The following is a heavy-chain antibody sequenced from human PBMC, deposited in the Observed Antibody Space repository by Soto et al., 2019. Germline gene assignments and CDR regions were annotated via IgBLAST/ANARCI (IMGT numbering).Heavy chain of an antibody. D-gene: IGHD1-7*01. Sequence: LRLSCAASGFTFSSYAMSWVRQAPGKGLEWVSAISGSGGSTYYADSVKGRFTISRDNSKNTLYLQMNSLRAEDTAVYYCAKTGTTPRYYYYYGMDVWGQGTTVTVSS. CDR3: AKTGTTPRYYYYYGMDV. V-gene: IGHV3-23*01. CDR2: ISGSGGST. CDR1: GFTFSSYA. J-gene: IGHJ6*02.